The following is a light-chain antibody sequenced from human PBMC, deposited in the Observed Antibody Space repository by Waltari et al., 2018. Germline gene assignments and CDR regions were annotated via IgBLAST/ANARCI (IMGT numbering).Light chain of an antibody. CDR1: QLGDNY. CDR3: QAWDTSTPNWV. V-gene: IGLV3-1*01. Sequence: SYELTQPPSVSVSPGQTASITCSGDQLGDNYVCWYQQKPGQSPVLVVYQDTKRPSGIPERFSASNSGNTATLTISGTQAMDAADYYCQAWDTSTPNWVFGGGTKLTVL. J-gene: IGLJ3*02. CDR2: QDT.